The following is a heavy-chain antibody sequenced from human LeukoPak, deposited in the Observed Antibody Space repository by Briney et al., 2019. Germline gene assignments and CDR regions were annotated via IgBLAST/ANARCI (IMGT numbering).Heavy chain of an antibody. V-gene: IGHV3-30*18. CDR2: ISYDGSNK. CDR3: GKDRGYYGSGLKLILDY. D-gene: IGHD3-10*01. Sequence: PGGSLRLSCVASGFTFSDYGMHWVRQSPGKGLEWVAIISYDGSNKYYADSVKGRFTISRDNSKNTLFLQMNSLRAEDTSVYYCGKDRGYYGSGLKLILDYWGQGTLVTVSS. CDR1: GFTFSDYG. J-gene: IGHJ4*02.